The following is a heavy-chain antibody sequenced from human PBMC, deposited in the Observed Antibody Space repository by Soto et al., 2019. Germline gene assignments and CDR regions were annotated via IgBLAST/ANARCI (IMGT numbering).Heavy chain of an antibody. CDR1: GYTFTSYG. CDR3: ARRFGYSTSYDSYYLDV. J-gene: IGHJ6*03. Sequence: QIQLVQSGGEVKKPGASVKVSYKASGYTFTSYGISWVRQAPGQGLEWMGWISIYNGNTNYAEKFQGRVTMTTDTSTSTAYMELGSLRSDDTAVYYCARRFGYSTSYDSYYLDVWGKGTPVTVSS. CDR2: ISIYNGNT. D-gene: IGHD6-13*01. V-gene: IGHV1-18*01.